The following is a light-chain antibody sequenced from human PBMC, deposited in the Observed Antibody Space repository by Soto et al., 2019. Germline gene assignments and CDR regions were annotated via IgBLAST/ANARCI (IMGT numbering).Light chain of an antibody. CDR3: QHGYSTLLS. Sequence: DLEMTQSPSSLSASVGDRVTITCRASQSISTYLNWYQQKGGKAPKLLTHGASGLQSGVPLRFSGRGSGTDFTLTISSLQPEDFATYYCQHGYSTLLSFGGGTTVELK. J-gene: IGKJ4*01. CDR1: QSISTY. CDR2: GAS. V-gene: IGKV1-39*01.